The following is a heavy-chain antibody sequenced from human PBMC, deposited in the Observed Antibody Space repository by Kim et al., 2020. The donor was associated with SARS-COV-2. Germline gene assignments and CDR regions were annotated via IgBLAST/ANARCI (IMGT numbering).Heavy chain of an antibody. CDR1: GYTFTGYY. CDR3: HSSGWMGGRDWFDP. CDR2: INPNSGGT. D-gene: IGHD6-19*01. Sequence: ASVKVSCKASGYTFTGYYMHWVRQAPGQGLEWMGRINPNSGGTNYAQKFQGRVTMTRDTSISTAYMELSRLRSDDTAVYYCHSSGWMGGRDWFDPWGQGTLVTVSS. J-gene: IGHJ5*02. V-gene: IGHV1-2*06.